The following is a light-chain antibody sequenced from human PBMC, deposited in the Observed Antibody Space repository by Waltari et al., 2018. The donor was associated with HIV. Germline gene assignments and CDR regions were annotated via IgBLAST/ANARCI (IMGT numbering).Light chain of an antibody. V-gene: IGLV3-21*04. J-gene: IGLJ3*02. CDR3: QVWDTTTDQWV. Sequence: SYVLTQPPSVSVDPGETARITCGGTNIGSQRGQRYQQKPGQAPVLVIYDDNDRPSGIPERFSGSSSGNTATLTISRVEAGDEADYYCQVWDTTTDQWVFGGGTELAVL. CDR1: NIGSQR. CDR2: DDN.